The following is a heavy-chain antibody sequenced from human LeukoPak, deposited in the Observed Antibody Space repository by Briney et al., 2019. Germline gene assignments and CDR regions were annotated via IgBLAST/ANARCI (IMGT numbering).Heavy chain of an antibody. D-gene: IGHD6-13*01. V-gene: IGHV4-31*03. CDR3: ARGGFWGIAAAGTDFA. CDR2: IYYSGST. J-gene: IGHJ5*02. Sequence: SETLSLTCTVSGGSISSGGYSWSWIRQHPGKGLEWIGYIYYSGSTYYNPSLKSRVTISVDTSKNQFSLKLSSVTAADTAVYYCARGGFWGIAAAGTDFAWGQGTLVTVSS. CDR1: GGSISSGGYS.